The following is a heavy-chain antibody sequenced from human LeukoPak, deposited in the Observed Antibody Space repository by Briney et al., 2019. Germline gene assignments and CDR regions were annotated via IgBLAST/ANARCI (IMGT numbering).Heavy chain of an antibody. CDR2: IYYSGST. Sequence: PSETLSLTCTVSGGSISSSSYYWGWIRQPPGKGLEWIGSIYYSGSTYYNPSLKSRVTISVDTSKNQFSLKLSSVTAADTAVYYCARPRAVADSFDYWGQGTLVTVSS. J-gene: IGHJ4*02. D-gene: IGHD6-19*01. V-gene: IGHV4-39*01. CDR3: ARPRAVADSFDY. CDR1: GGSISSSSYY.